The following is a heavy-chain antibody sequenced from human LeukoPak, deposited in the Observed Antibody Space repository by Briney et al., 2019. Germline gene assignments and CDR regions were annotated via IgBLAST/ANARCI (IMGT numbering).Heavy chain of an antibody. CDR2: ISAHNGNT. V-gene: IGHV1-18*01. CDR3: ARDGVSYDSSGYWDLDY. Sequence: GASVKVSCKASGYTFTSYGISWVRQAPGQGLEWMGWISAHNGNTNYAQKLQDRVTLTTDTSTSTAYMEVRSLRSDDTAVYYCARDGVSYDSSGYWDLDYWGQGTLVTVSS. CDR1: GYTFTSYG. J-gene: IGHJ4*02. D-gene: IGHD3-22*01.